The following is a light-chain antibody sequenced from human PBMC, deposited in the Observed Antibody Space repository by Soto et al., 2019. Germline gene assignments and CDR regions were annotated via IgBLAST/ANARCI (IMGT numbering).Light chain of an antibody. CDR2: WAS. J-gene: IGKJ1*01. CDR3: QQYYSTPRT. CDR1: QSVLYSSNTKNY. V-gene: IGKV4-1*01. Sequence: DIVMTQSPDSLAVSLGERATINCKSSQSVLYSSNTKNYLAWYQQKPGQPPKLLIYWASTRESGVPDRFSGSGSGTDFTLTISSLQAEDVAVYYCQQYYSTPRTFGQGTQLDIK.